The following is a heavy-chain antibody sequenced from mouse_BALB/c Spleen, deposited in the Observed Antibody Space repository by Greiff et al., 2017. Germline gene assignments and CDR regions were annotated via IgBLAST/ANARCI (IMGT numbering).Heavy chain of an antibody. CDR3: ARDADVGAMDY. CDR1: GFTFSDFY. Sequence: EVMLVESGGGLVQPGGSLRLSCATSGFTFSDFYMGWVRQPPGKRLEWIAASRNKANDYTTEYSASVKGRFIVSRDTSQSILYLQMNALRAEDTAIYYCARDADVGAMDYWGQGTSVTVSS. V-gene: IGHV7-1*02. CDR2: SRNKANDYTT. J-gene: IGHJ4*01.